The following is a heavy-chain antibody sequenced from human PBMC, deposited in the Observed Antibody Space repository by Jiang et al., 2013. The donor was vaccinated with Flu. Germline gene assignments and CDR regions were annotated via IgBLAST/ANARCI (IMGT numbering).Heavy chain of an antibody. CDR3: ARFYYNTLTGYYDNWLDP. Sequence: SGAEVKKPGASVKVSCRASGYTFTDYGISWVRQAHGQGLEWMGWITAYNGNTLYAQKLQGRVTMTTDPSTSTAYMELRSLRSDDTAVYYCARFYYNTLTGYYDNWLDPWGQGTLVTVSS. V-gene: IGHV1-18*01. J-gene: IGHJ5*02. D-gene: IGHD3-9*01. CDR2: ITAYNGNT. CDR1: GYTFTDYG.